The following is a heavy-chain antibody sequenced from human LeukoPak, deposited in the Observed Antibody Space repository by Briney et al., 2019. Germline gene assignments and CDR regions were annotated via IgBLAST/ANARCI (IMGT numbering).Heavy chain of an antibody. CDR2: INHSGST. Sequence: PSETLSLTCAVYGGSFSGYYWSWIRQPPGKGLEWIGEINHSGSTNYNPSLKSRATISVDTSKNQFSLKLSSVTAADTAVYYCARLMVPAANRYYYYYYMDVWGKGTTVTISS. CDR1: GGSFSGYY. J-gene: IGHJ6*03. V-gene: IGHV4-34*01. D-gene: IGHD2-2*01. CDR3: ARLMVPAANRYYYYYYMDV.